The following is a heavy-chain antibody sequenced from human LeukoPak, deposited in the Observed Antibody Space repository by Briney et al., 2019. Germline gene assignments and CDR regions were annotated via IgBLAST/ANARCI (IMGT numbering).Heavy chain of an antibody. D-gene: IGHD3-22*01. CDR3: ARDPDSRGYYYFDN. Sequence: KPSQTLSLTCTVSGGSISSGDYYWSWIRQPPGKGLEWIGYIYHSGSTYYNPSLKSRVIISVDTSKNQFSLKLSSVTAADTAVHYSARDPDSRGYYYFDNWGQGTLVTVAS. V-gene: IGHV4-30-4*01. CDR1: GGSISSGDYY. CDR2: IYHSGST. J-gene: IGHJ4*02.